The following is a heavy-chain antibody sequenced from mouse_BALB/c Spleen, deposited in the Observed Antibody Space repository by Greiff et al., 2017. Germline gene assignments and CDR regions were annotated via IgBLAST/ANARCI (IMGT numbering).Heavy chain of an antibody. CDR3: ATARATDYFDY. CDR1: GFNIKDTY. J-gene: IGHJ2*01. D-gene: IGHD3-1*01. CDR2: IDPANGNT. V-gene: IGHV14-3*02. Sequence: VQLQQSGAELVKPGASVKLSCTASGFNIKDTYMHWVKQRPEQGLEWIGRIDPANGNTKYDPKFQGKATITADTSSNTAYLQLSSLTSEDTAVYYCATARATDYFDYWGQGTTLTVSS.